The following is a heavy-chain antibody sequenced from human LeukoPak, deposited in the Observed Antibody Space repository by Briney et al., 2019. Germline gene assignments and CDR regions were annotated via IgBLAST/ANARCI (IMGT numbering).Heavy chain of an antibody. CDR1: GFTFSNYG. CDR2: ISYDGSTK. Sequence: GGSLRLSCAASGFTFSNYGMHWVRQAPGKGLEWVAVISYDGSTKYYADSVKGRFFISRDTSKSTLYLQMNSLRAEDTAVYYCAKDQTPYDYVWGSYRYSREGFDYWGQGTLVTVSS. CDR3: AKDQTPYDYVWGSYRYSREGFDY. V-gene: IGHV3-30*18. J-gene: IGHJ4*02. D-gene: IGHD3-16*02.